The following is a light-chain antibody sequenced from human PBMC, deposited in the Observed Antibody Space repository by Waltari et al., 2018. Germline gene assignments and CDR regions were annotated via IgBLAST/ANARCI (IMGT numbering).Light chain of an antibody. CDR1: QRLTKTY. Sequence: RASQRLTKTYLAWYQQKPGQPPRLLIYGASSRAAGIPDRFSGSGSGTDFTLTISRLDPEDFAIYYCQQYGSSVMYTFGQGTKLEIK. CDR2: GAS. J-gene: IGKJ2*01. V-gene: IGKV3-20*01. CDR3: QQYGSSVMYT.